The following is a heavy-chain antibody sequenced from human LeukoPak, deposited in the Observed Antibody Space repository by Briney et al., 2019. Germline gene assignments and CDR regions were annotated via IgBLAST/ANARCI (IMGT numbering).Heavy chain of an antibody. CDR1: GFNFNSYA. CDR3: ATELRILSWGVDAFDI. CDR2: ISYDGSKT. D-gene: IGHD3-10*01. J-gene: IGHJ3*02. Sequence: PGGSLRLSCAASGFNFNSYAVHWARQAPGKGLEWVAFISYDGSKTYHADSVKGRFTISRDTSKTTLYLQMNSLRAEDTAVYYCATELRILSWGVDAFDIWGQGTMVTVCS. V-gene: IGHV3-30*04.